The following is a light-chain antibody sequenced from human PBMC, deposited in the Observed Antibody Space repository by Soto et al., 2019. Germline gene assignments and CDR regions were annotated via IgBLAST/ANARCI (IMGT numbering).Light chain of an antibody. CDR1: QSVSSSY. CDR2: DAS. CDR3: QQYGSSPLT. V-gene: IGKV3D-20*01. J-gene: IGKJ2*01. Sequence: EIVLTQSPATLSLSPGERATLSCGASQSVSSSYLGWYQQKPGLAPRLLIYDASSRATGIPDRFSGSGSGTDFTLTISRLEPEDFAVYYCQQYGSSPLTFGQGTKLEIK.